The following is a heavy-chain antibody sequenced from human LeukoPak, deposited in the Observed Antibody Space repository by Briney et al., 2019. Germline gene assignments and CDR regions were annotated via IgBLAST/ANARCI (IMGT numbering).Heavy chain of an antibody. Sequence: PGGSLRLSCAASGFTVSSNYMTWVRQAPGKGLEWVSVMYSGGIPYYADSVKGRFTISRDNSKNTVYLQMNSLRAEDTAVYFCARVYGENYFDYWGQGTRVTVSS. J-gene: IGHJ4*02. V-gene: IGHV3-53*01. CDR2: MYSGGIP. CDR1: GFTVSSNY. CDR3: ARVYGENYFDY. D-gene: IGHD4-17*01.